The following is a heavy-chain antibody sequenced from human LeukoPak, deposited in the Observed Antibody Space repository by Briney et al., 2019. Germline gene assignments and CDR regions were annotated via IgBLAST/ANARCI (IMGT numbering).Heavy chain of an antibody. V-gene: IGHV5-51*01. J-gene: IGHJ4*02. CDR2: IYPGDSDT. Sequence: GESLKISCKGSGYSFTSYWIGWVRQMPGKGLEWMGIIYPGDSDTRYSPSFQGQVTISADKSISTAYLQWSSLKASDTAMYYCARPAGWFGGLFQEDYFDYWGQGTLVTVSS. D-gene: IGHD3-10*01. CDR1: GYSFTSYW. CDR3: ARPAGWFGGLFQEDYFDY.